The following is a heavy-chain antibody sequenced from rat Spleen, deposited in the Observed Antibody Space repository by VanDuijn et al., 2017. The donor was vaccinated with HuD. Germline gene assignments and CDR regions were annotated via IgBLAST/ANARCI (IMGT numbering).Heavy chain of an antibody. Sequence: EVQLVESGGGLVQPGRSLKLSCVASGVTLNNFWMSWIRKAHGKGLEWVASMSNTGGSIYYPESVKGRFTISRHNTQNTLYLQMNSLRSEDTATYYCTTVLQGHGFAYWGQGTLVTVSS. J-gene: IGHJ3*01. D-gene: IGHD1-1*01. CDR3: TTVLQGHGFAY. V-gene: IGHV5-31*01. CDR1: GVTLNNFW. CDR2: MSNTGGSI.